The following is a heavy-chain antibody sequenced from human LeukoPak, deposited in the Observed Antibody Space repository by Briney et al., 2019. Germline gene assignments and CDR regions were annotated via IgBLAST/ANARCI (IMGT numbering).Heavy chain of an antibody. J-gene: IGHJ4*02. Sequence: SETLSLTCTVSGGSISSSTYYWGWIRQPPGKGLEWIGSVYYSGNTYYNASLKSQVSISIDTSKNQFSLRLTSVTAADTAVYYCARQTGSGLFILPGGQGTLVTVSS. D-gene: IGHD3/OR15-3a*01. CDR2: VYYSGNT. CDR3: ARQTGSGLFILP. V-gene: IGHV4-39*01. CDR1: GGSISSSTYY.